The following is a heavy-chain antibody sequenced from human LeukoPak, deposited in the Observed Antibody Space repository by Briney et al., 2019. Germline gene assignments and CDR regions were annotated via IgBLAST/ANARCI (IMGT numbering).Heavy chain of an antibody. CDR2: INHSGST. CDR1: GGSFSGYY. V-gene: IGHV4-34*01. J-gene: IGHJ6*02. D-gene: IGHD3-22*01. CDR3: AGVEDSSGYYYSSNSYGMDV. Sequence: SETLSLTCAVYGGSFSGYYWSWIRQPPGKGLEWIGEINHSGSTNYNPSLKSRVTISVDTSKNQFSLKLSSVTAADTAVYYCAGVEDSSGYYYSSNSYGMDVWGQGTTVTVSS.